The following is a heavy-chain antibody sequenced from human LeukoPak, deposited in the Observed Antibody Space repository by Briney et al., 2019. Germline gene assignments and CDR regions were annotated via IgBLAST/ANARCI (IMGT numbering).Heavy chain of an antibody. CDR1: GGTFSSYA. CDR3: ARVHGGNSVGWFDP. Sequence: ASVKVSSKASGGTFSSYAISWVRQAPGQGLDWMGGIIPIFGTANYAQKFQGRVTITADESTSTAYMELSSLRSEDTAVYYCARVHGGNSVGWFDPWGQGTLVTVSS. V-gene: IGHV1-69*13. D-gene: IGHD4-23*01. J-gene: IGHJ5*02. CDR2: IIPIFGTA.